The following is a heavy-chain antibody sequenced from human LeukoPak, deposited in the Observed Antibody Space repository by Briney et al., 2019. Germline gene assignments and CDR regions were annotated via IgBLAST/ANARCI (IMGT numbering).Heavy chain of an antibody. Sequence: GSLRLSCAVSGFTFSSYWMHWVRQAPGKGLVWVSRINTDGSITTYGDSVKGRFTISRDNAKNTVYLQMNSLRAEDTAVYYCLELASIWGQGTPVTVSS. CDR2: INTDGSIT. J-gene: IGHJ4*02. V-gene: IGHV3-74*01. CDR3: LELASI. CDR1: GFTFSSYW. D-gene: IGHD3-10*01.